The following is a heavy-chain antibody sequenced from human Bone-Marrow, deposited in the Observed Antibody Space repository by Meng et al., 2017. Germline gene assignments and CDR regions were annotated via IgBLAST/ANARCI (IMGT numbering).Heavy chain of an antibody. V-gene: IGHV4-34*01. CDR1: GGSFSGYY. D-gene: IGHD1-26*01. Sequence: QVPSQQWGAGLLKPSETLSLTCAVSGGSFSGYYWTWIRQPPGKGLEWIGEINHSGSSNYNPSLKSRVTLSADTPERQFSLKLSSVTAADTAVYYCARGRRIVGATFRLFDYWGQGTLVTVSS. CDR2: INHSGSS. J-gene: IGHJ4*02. CDR3: ARGRRIVGATFRLFDY.